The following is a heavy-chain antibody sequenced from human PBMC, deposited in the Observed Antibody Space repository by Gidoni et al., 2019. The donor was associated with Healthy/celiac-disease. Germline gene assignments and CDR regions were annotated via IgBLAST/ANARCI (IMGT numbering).Heavy chain of an antibody. Sequence: EVQLLESGGGLVQPWGSLRLSCSASGFTFSSYAMSWVRQAPGKGLVGVSAIRGRGGSTDYGDSWKGRFTISRDKSKKTLYLQMNSLRAEDTAVYYWAKGGGGQNYWGQGTLVTVSS. CDR3: AKGGGGQNY. V-gene: IGHV3-23*01. CDR1: GFTFSSYA. D-gene: IGHD3-16*01. J-gene: IGHJ4*02. CDR2: IRGRGGST.